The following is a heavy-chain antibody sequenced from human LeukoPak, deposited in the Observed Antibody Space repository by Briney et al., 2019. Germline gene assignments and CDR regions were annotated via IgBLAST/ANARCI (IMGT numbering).Heavy chain of an antibody. J-gene: IGHJ4*02. V-gene: IGHV4-59*01. D-gene: IGHD5-12*01. CDR3: ARGAAVRYSGYDSDY. Sequence: PSETLSLTCTVSGGSISSYYWSWIRQPPGKGLEWIGYIYCSGSTNYNPSLKSRVTISVDTSKNQFSLKLSSVTAADTAVYYCARGAAVRYSGYDSDYWGQGTLVTVSS. CDR2: IYCSGST. CDR1: GGSISSYY.